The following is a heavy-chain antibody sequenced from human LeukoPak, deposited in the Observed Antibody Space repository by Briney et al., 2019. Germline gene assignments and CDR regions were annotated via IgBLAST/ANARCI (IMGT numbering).Heavy chain of an antibody. Sequence: GGSLRLSCAASGFTFSSYAMSWVRQAPGKGLEWVSSISSSSSYIYYADSVKGRFTISRDNAKNSLYLQMNSLRAEDTAVYYCARDSGWRVDIDYWGQGTLVTVSS. CDR3: ARDSGWRVDIDY. J-gene: IGHJ4*02. V-gene: IGHV3-21*01. D-gene: IGHD6-19*01. CDR2: ISSSSSYI. CDR1: GFTFSSYA.